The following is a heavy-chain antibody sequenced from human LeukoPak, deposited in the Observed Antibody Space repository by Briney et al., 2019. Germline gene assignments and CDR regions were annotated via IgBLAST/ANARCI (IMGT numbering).Heavy chain of an antibody. Sequence: ASVKVSCKASGYTFTSYAMNWVRQAPGQGPEWLGWMNPTSGNTGYARQLQGRVTMTRDTSINTAYMELSSLRSEDTAVYYCARVAYYYDSAGLYLNYYYGMDVWGQGTTVTVSS. CDR3: ARVAYYYDSAGLYLNYYYGMDV. D-gene: IGHD3-22*01. V-gene: IGHV1-8*02. CDR2: MNPTSGNT. J-gene: IGHJ6*02. CDR1: GYTFTSYA.